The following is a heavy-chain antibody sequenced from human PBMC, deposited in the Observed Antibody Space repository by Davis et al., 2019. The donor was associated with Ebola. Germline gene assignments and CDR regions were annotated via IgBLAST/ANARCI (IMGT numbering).Heavy chain of an antibody. D-gene: IGHD4-17*01. Sequence: PGGSLRLSCPASGFTVSSNYMSWVRQAPGKGLEWFSVIYSGGSTYYADSVKGRFTISRDNSKNTLYLQMNSLRAEDTAVYYCARDGHRSLGVTTTLLYYYYGMDVWGQGTTVTVSS. V-gene: IGHV3-53*01. CDR3: ARDGHRSLGVTTTLLYYYYGMDV. J-gene: IGHJ6*02. CDR2: IYSGGST. CDR1: GFTVSSNY.